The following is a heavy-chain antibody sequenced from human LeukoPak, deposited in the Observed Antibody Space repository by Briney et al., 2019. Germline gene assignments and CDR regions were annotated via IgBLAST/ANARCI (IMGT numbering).Heavy chain of an antibody. J-gene: IGHJ4*02. CDR1: GGSISSSSYY. D-gene: IGHD1-26*01. CDR3: ARAAGASYALGC. V-gene: IGHV4-39*07. Sequence: SETLSLTCTVSGGSISSSSYYWGWFRQPPGKGLDWIGSMYYSGSTYYNQSLKSRVTISVDTSKNQFSLKLSSVTAADTAVYYCARAAGASYALGCWGQGTLVTVSS. CDR2: MYYSGST.